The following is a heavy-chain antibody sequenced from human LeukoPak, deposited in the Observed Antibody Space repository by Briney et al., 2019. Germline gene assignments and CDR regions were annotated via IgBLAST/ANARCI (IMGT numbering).Heavy chain of an antibody. Sequence: GGSLRLSCAASGFTFSNYWMHWVRQGQGKGLVWVSRINNDGSSRHYADSVKGRFTISRGNAKNMMYLQMNSLRAEDTAVYYCASASSHRIAAGGDYWGHGTLVTVSS. CDR2: INNDGSSR. CDR1: GFTFSNYW. D-gene: IGHD6-13*01. V-gene: IGHV3-74*01. J-gene: IGHJ4*01. CDR3: ASASSHRIAAGGDY.